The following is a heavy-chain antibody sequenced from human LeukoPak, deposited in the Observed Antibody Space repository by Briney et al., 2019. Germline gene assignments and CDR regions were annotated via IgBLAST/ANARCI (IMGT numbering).Heavy chain of an antibody. Sequence: PGGSLRLSCAASGFTFSRYAMTWVRQAPGRGLEWVSAISGGGGVTYYAGSVKGRFTISRDNSKNTLYLQMTGLRAEDTAIYFCAKDQDSSLSEFFGWFDSWGQGILVTVFS. D-gene: IGHD6-19*01. CDR3: AKDQDSSLSEFFGWFDS. CDR2: ISGGGGVT. J-gene: IGHJ5*01. V-gene: IGHV3-23*01. CDR1: GFTFSRYA.